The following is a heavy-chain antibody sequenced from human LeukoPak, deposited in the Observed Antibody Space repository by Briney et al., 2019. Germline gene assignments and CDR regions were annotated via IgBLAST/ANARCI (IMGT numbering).Heavy chain of an antibody. D-gene: IGHD2-2*01. CDR1: GGSISSGGYS. J-gene: IGHJ5*02. CDR2: IYHSGST. CDR3: ARALVVELAAYTNWFDP. V-gene: IGHV4-30-2*01. Sequence: SETLSLTCAVSGGSISSGGYSWSWIRQPPRKGLEWIGYIYHSGSTYYNPSLKSRVTISVDRSKNQFSLKLSSVTAADTAVYYCARALVVELAAYTNWFDPWGQGTLVTVSS.